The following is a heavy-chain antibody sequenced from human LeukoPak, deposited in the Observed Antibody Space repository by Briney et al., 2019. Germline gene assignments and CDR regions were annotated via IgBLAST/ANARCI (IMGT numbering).Heavy chain of an antibody. V-gene: IGHV3-74*01. CDR1: GFTFSSYW. CDR3: ARGPLTVYSSSSDLVGY. Sequence: PGGSLRLSCAASGFTFSSYWMHWVRQAPGKGLVWVSRINSDGGSTSYADSVKGRFTISRDNAKNTLYLQMNSLRAEDTAVYYCARGPLTVYSSSSDLVGYWGQGTLVTVSS. J-gene: IGHJ4*02. D-gene: IGHD6-6*01. CDR2: INSDGGST.